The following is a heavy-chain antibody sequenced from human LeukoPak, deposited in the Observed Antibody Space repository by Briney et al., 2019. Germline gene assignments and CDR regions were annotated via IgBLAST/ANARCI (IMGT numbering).Heavy chain of an antibody. CDR3: ARAASWIQLSI. CDR2: IYYSGST. D-gene: IGHD5-18*01. V-gene: IGHV4-31*03. Sequence: PSETLSLTRTVSGYSISSGGYYWSWIRQHPGKGLEWIGYIYYSGSTYYNPSLKSRVTISVDTSKNQFSLKLSSATAADTAVYYCARAASWIQLSIWGQGTMVTVSS. J-gene: IGHJ3*02. CDR1: GYSISSGGYY.